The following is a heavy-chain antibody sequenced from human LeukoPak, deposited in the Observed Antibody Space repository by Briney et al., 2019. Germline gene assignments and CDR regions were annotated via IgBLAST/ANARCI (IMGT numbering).Heavy chain of an antibody. CDR3: ARDYYGSGSYFDY. CDR2: ISAYNGNT. Sequence: GASVKVSCKTSGYIFTSYGITWVRQAPGQGLEWMGWISAYNGNTNYAQKFQGRVTVTTDKPTNTAYMELRSLRSDDTAVYYCARDYYGSGSYFDYWGQGNLVTVSS. J-gene: IGHJ4*02. D-gene: IGHD3-10*01. V-gene: IGHV1-18*01. CDR1: GYIFTSYG.